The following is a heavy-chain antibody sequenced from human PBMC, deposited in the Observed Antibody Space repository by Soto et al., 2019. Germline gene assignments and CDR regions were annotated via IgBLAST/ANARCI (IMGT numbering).Heavy chain of an antibody. D-gene: IGHD3-10*01. J-gene: IGHJ3*02. Sequence: QVQLVESGGGVVQPGRSLRLSCAASGFTFSSYGMHWVRQAPGKGLEWVAVISNDGSNKYYADSVKGRFTISRDNSKNTLYLRMNRLRAEDTAVYYCATQITVHAFDIWGQGTMVTVSS. CDR2: ISNDGSNK. V-gene: IGHV3-30*03. CDR3: ATQITVHAFDI. CDR1: GFTFSSYG.